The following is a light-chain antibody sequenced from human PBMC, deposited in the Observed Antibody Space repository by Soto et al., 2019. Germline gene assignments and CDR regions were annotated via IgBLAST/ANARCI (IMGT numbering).Light chain of an antibody. V-gene: IGKV1-39*01. CDR1: QNVISS. J-gene: IGKJ4*01. CDR2: VGS. CDR3: QQTHRLPLT. Sequence: DIQMTQSPSSLSASVGDIVTITCRAGQNVISSLHWYQQKQGKAPKLLIYVGSYLHSGVPSRFSGSGSGTEFTLTINNLQPEDSATYYCQQTHRLPLTFVGGTTVQI.